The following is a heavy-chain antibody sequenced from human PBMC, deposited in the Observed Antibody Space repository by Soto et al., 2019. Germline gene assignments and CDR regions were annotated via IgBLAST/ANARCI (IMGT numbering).Heavy chain of an antibody. V-gene: IGHV3-23*01. CDR1: GFTFSKYA. CDR3: AKDAVYGDGLWLPDS. J-gene: IGHJ4*02. D-gene: IGHD4-17*01. Sequence: GGSLRLSGAASGFTFSKYAIMWVRQAPWKGLEWVAGILGSGVTYHADSVKGRFTISKDNSQNTLYLQMSSLRAEDTAVYYCAKDAVYGDGLWLPDSCGQGTLVTVSS. CDR2: ILGSGVT.